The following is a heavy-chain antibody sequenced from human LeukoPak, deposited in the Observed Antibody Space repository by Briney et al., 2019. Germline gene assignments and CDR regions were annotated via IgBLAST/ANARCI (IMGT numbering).Heavy chain of an antibody. V-gene: IGHV4-59*01. D-gene: IGHD3-16*01. Sequence: SETLSLTCAVSGGSISIYYWTWIRRPPGKELEWLGYISYSGSANYNPSLKSRVTLSVDTSKNQFPLKVNSVTAADTAVYYCAGYFGDRGLTIWGQGTMVTVSS. J-gene: IGHJ3*02. CDR1: GGSISIYY. CDR2: ISYSGSA. CDR3: AGYFGDRGLTI.